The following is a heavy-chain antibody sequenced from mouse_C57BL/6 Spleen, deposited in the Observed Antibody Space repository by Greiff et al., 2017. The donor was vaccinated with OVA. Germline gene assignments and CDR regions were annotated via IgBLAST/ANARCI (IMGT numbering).Heavy chain of an antibody. CDR2: IHPNSGST. CDR3: ARFESYGSSYWYFDV. Sequence: QVQLQQPGAELVKPGASVKLSCKASGYTFTSYWMHWVKQRPGQGLEWIGMIHPNSGSTNYNEKFKSKATLTVDKSSSTAYMQLSSLTSEDSAVYYCARFESYGSSYWYFDVWGTGTTVTVSS. D-gene: IGHD1-1*01. J-gene: IGHJ1*03. V-gene: IGHV1-64*01. CDR1: GYTFTSYW.